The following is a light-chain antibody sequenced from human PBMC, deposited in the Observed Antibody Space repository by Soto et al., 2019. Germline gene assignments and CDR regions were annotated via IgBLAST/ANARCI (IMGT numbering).Light chain of an antibody. Sequence: EIVLTQSPGPLSLSPGERATLSCRSSQSVSSNYLAWYQQKPGQAPRLLIYGASSRATGIPDRFSGSGSGTDFTLTISRLEPEDVAVYYCQQYGSSPWTFGQGTKVEIK. CDR2: GAS. CDR1: QSVSSNY. J-gene: IGKJ1*01. V-gene: IGKV3-20*01. CDR3: QQYGSSPWT.